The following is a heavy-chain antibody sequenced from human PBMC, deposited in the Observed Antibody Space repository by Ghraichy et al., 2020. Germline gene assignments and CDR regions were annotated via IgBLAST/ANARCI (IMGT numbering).Heavy chain of an antibody. V-gene: IGHV1-18*01. Sequence: ASVKVSCKASGYTFTSYGISWVRQAPGQGLEWMGWISAYNGNTNYAQKLQGRVTMTTDTSTSTAYMELRSLRSDDTAMYYCARDYYDSSGYQNWFDPWGQGTLVTVSS. CDR2: ISAYNGNT. CDR3: ARDYYDSSGYQNWFDP. D-gene: IGHD3-22*01. CDR1: GYTFTSYG. J-gene: IGHJ5*02.